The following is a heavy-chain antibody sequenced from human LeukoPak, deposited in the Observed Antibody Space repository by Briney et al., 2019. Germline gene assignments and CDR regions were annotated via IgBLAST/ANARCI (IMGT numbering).Heavy chain of an antibody. J-gene: IGHJ6*02. CDR2: ISGSGGST. D-gene: IGHD3-16*01. V-gene: IGHV3-23*01. Sequence: GGSLRLSCAASGFTFSSYAMSWVRQAPGKGLEWVSLISGSGGSTYYADSVKGRFTISRDNSKNALYLQMNFLRAEDTAVYYCAKDRVGVDYSYGTDVWGQGTTVTVSS. CDR3: AKDRVGVDYSYGTDV. CDR1: GFTFSSYA.